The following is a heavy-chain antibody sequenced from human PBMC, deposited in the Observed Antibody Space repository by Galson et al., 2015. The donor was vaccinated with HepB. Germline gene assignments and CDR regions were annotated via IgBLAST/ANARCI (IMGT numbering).Heavy chain of an antibody. Sequence: PALVKPTQTLTLTCTFSGFSLSTSGMCVSWIRQPPGKALEWLARIDWDDDKYYSTSLKTRLTISKDTSKNQVVLTMTNMDPVDTATYYCARIAVVNGYNYDFDYWGQGTLVTVSS. D-gene: IGHD5-24*01. V-gene: IGHV2-70*11. J-gene: IGHJ4*02. CDR2: IDWDDDK. CDR3: ARIAVVNGYNYDFDY. CDR1: GFSLSTSGMC.